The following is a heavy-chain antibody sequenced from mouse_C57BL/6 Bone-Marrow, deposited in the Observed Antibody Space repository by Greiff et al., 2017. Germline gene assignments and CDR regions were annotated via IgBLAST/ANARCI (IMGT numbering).Heavy chain of an antibody. CDR1: GYTFTSYW. J-gene: IGHJ3*01. V-gene: IGHV1-7*01. CDR3: ATGGNYAWFAY. CDR2: INPSSGYT. D-gene: IGHD2-1*01. Sequence: VQLQESGAELAKPGASVKLSCKASGYTFTSYWMHWVKQRPGQGLEWIGYINPSSGYTKYNQKFKDKATSTADKSSSTAYMQLSSLTYEDSAVYYCATGGNYAWFAYWGQGTLVTVSA.